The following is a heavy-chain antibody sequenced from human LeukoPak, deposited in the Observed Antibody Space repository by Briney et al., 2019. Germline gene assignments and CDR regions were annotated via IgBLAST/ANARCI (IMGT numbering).Heavy chain of an antibody. CDR1: GGSFSGYY. J-gene: IGHJ4*02. D-gene: IGHD5-18*01. CDR3: ASYTAGGGGLDY. CDR2: INHSGST. Sequence: TSETLSLTCAVYGGSFSGYYWSWIRQPPGKGLEWIGEINHSGSTNYNPTLKSRVTISVDTSKNQFSLKLSSVTAADTAVYYCASYTAGGGGLDYWGQGTLVTVSS. V-gene: IGHV4-34*01.